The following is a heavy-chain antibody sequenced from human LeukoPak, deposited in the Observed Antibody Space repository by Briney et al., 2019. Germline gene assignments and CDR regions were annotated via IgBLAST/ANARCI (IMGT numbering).Heavy chain of an antibody. V-gene: IGHV3-21*04. Sequence: GGSLRLSCAASGFTFSSYSMNWVRQAPGKGLEWVSSISSSSSYIYYADSVKGRFTISRDNSKNTPYLQMNSLRAEDTAVYYCAKDARYSSSYNDYWGQGTLVTVSS. D-gene: IGHD6-13*01. CDR1: GFTFSSYS. J-gene: IGHJ4*02. CDR3: AKDARYSSSYNDY. CDR2: ISSSSSYI.